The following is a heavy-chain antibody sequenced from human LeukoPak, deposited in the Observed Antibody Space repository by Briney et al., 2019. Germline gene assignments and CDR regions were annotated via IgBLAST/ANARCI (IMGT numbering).Heavy chain of an antibody. CDR2: ISGSRSLI. CDR3: ARQFRAKYNPLDH. CDR1: GFTFRDYG. Sequence: PGGSLRLSCEASGFTFRDYGMNWVRQAPGKGLEWISFISGSRSLIYYADSVRGRFTISRDNAKNSLFLQMTSPTTEDTGVFYCARQFRAKYNPLDHWGQGTLVTVSS. D-gene: IGHD1-1*01. J-gene: IGHJ4*02. V-gene: IGHV3-48*04.